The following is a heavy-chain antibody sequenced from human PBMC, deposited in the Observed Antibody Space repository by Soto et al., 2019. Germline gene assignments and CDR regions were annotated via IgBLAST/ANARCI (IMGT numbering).Heavy chain of an antibody. CDR2: ISGSGGTT. J-gene: IGHJ4*02. V-gene: IGHV3-23*01. Sequence: PGGSLRLSCAASGFTFSDYAMNCVRQAPGRGLEWVSVISGSGGTTLYADSVEGRFTISRDNSKNTLYLQMNSLRAEDTAVYYCANDSCSAGTFEYWGQGTMVTVSS. D-gene: IGHD6-19*01. CDR3: ANDSCSAGTFEY. CDR1: GFTFSDYA.